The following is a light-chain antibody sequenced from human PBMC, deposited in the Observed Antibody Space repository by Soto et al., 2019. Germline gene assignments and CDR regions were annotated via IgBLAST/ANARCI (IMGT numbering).Light chain of an antibody. J-gene: IGLJ3*02. CDR2: GVS. V-gene: IGLV2-14*01. Sequence: QSALTQPASVSGSPGQSITISCTGTPSDIGNYNYVSWYQQHPGKAPKLIIYGVSNRSSGVSNRFSASKSGNAASLTISGLQAEDEADYYCSSYTAYTTLWVFGGGTKLTVL. CDR1: PSDIGNYNY. CDR3: SSYTAYTTLWV.